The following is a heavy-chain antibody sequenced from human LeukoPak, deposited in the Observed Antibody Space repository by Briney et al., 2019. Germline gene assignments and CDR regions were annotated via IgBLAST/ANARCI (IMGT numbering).Heavy chain of an antibody. CDR2: IYYSGST. CDR3: ATQASLERPFDY. Sequence: PSETLSLTCTVSGGSISSYYWSWIRQPPGKGLEWIGYIYYSGSTNYNPSLKRRVTISVDTSKNQFSLKLSSVSAADTAVYYCATQASLERPFDYWGEGTLVTVSS. D-gene: IGHD1-1*01. V-gene: IGHV4-59*01. CDR1: GGSISSYY. J-gene: IGHJ4*02.